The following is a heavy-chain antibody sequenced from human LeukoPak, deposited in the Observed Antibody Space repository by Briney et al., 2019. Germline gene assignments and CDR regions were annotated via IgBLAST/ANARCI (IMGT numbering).Heavy chain of an antibody. CDR2: IKQDGSQT. J-gene: IGHJ4*02. D-gene: IGHD1-26*01. CDR1: GFTFSNYW. CDR3: AGSNMWTCCDC. Sequence: SRGSLRLSCAASGFTFSNYWMAWVRQAPGKGLEWVANIKQDGSQTYSVGSVEGRFTISRDNTRNSLYLQMNSLRADDTAVYYCAGSNMWTCCDCWGQGTLVTVSS. V-gene: IGHV3-7*01.